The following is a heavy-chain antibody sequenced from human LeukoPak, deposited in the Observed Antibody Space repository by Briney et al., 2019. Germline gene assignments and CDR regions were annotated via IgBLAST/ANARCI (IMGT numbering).Heavy chain of an antibody. CDR3: AKVGNYYGSGSYPRDAFDI. D-gene: IGHD3-10*01. V-gene: IGHV3-23*01. CDR2: ISCSGGST. J-gene: IGHJ3*02. Sequence: GGSLRLSCAASGFTFNSYAMSWVRQAPGKGLEWVSAISCSGGSTYYADSVKGRFTISRDNSKNTLYLQMNSLRDEDTAVYYCAKVGNYYGSGSYPRDAFDIWGQGTMVTVSS. CDR1: GFTFNSYA.